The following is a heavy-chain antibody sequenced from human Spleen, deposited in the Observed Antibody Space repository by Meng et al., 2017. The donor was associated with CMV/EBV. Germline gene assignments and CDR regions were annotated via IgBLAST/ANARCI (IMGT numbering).Heavy chain of an antibody. CDR2: VSYDGTNK. CDR1: GFTFSSYV. J-gene: IGHJ6*02. Sequence: GESLKISCAASGFTFSSYVMNWVRQAPGKGLEWVAVVSYDGTNKYYADSVKGRFTISRDNSKNTVYLQMNSLRTEDTAVYYCARDIVVVPAATRYYYYGMDVWGQGTTVTVSS. D-gene: IGHD2-2*01. V-gene: IGHV3-30-3*01. CDR3: ARDIVVVPAATRYYYYGMDV.